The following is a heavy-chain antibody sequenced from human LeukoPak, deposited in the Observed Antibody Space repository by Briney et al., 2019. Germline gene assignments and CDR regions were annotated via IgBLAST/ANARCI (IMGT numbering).Heavy chain of an antibody. J-gene: IGHJ5*02. Sequence: PGGSLRLSCAASGFTFNNYWMHWVRQAPGKGLLWVSRINTDGSSTSYADSVKGRFTITRDNAKNMVCLQMNSLRGEDTAVYYCARENFDPWGQGTQVTVSS. V-gene: IGHV3-74*01. CDR1: GFTFNNYW. CDR2: INTDGSST. CDR3: ARENFDP.